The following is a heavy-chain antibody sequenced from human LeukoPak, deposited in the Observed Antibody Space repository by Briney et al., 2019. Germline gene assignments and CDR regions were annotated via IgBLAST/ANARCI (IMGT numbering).Heavy chain of an antibody. D-gene: IGHD5-24*01. V-gene: IGHV3-66*02. Sequence: GGSLRLSCTASGFTLSSFAMSWVRQAPGKGLEWVSVIYSGGSTYYADSVKGRFTISRDNSKNTLYLQMNSLRAEDTAVYYCARIVRDGYNFGTHFDYWGQGTLVTVSS. CDR1: GFTLSSFA. J-gene: IGHJ4*02. CDR2: IYSGGST. CDR3: ARIVRDGYNFGTHFDY.